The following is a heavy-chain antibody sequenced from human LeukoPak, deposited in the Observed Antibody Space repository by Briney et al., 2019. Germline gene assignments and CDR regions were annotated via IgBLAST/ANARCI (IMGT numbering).Heavy chain of an antibody. CDR2: IRSKTHGGTT. CDR1: GFTFGDYA. CDR3: TTQTTVTTDY. V-gene: IGHV3-49*04. D-gene: IGHD4-17*01. J-gene: IGHJ4*02. Sequence: GGSLRLSCTASGFTFGDYAMSWARQAPGKGLEWVGFIRSKTHGGTTEYAASVKGRFIISRDDSRSIAYLQMNSLKTEDTAVYYCTTQTTVTTDYWGQGTLVTVSS.